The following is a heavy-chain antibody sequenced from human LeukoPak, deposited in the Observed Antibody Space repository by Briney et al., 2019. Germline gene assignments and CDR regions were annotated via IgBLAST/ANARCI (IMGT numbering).Heavy chain of an antibody. J-gene: IGHJ4*02. Sequence: PSETLSLTCAVYGGSFSGFYWSWIRQPPGKGLEWIGEINHSGSTNYDPSLKSRVTISVDRSKNQFSLKLTSVTAADTAVYFCARAGPDTAMVPPVDYWGQGTLVTVSS. V-gene: IGHV4-34*01. CDR2: INHSGST. CDR1: GGSFSGFY. CDR3: ARAGPDTAMVPPVDY. D-gene: IGHD5-18*01.